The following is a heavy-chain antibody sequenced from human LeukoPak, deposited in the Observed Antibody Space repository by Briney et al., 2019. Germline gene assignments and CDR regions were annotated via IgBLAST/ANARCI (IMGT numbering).Heavy chain of an antibody. CDR1: DDSITMYY. D-gene: IGHD4-11*01. CDR3: ARGRVSSSTWYSTYYYFFYMDF. CDR2: VDHTGST. Sequence: PSETLSLTCTVSDDSITMYYWTWIRQPPGKGLEWIGYVDHTGSTKFNPSPNGRVSISRDTSNNFFSLRLRSVTAADTAVYFCARGRVSSSTWYSTYYYFFYMDFWGKGTTVTVSS. J-gene: IGHJ6*03. V-gene: IGHV4-59*01.